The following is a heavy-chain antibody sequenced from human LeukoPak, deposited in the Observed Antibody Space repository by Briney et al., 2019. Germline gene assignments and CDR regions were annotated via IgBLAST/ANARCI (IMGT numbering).Heavy chain of an antibody. CDR2: VKQDGSEK. J-gene: IGHJ4*02. CDR3: ARGGSSADY. Sequence: GGSLRLSCVASGFTFSLYRMSWVRQAPGKGLEWVANVKQDGSEKYYADSVKGRFTISRDNSKNSLYLQMNSLRAEDTAVYYCARGGSSADYWGQGTLVTVSS. CDR1: GFTFSLYR. V-gene: IGHV3-7*01. D-gene: IGHD6-13*01.